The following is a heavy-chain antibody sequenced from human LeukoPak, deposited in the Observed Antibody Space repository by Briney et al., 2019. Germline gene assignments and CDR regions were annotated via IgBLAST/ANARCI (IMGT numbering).Heavy chain of an antibody. CDR1: GFTFSSYA. Sequence: PRGSLRLSCAASGFTFSSYAMHWVRQAPGKGLEWVAVISYDGSNKYYADSVEGRFTISRDNSKNTLYLQMNSLRAEETAVYYCARDRTMSLRPLDYSGQGTLVTVSS. CDR3: ARDRTMSLRPLDY. CDR2: ISYDGSNK. V-gene: IGHV3-30*04. J-gene: IGHJ4*02. D-gene: IGHD3-10*02.